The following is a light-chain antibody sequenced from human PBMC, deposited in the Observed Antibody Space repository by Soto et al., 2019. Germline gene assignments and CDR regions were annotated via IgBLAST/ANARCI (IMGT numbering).Light chain of an antibody. J-gene: IGKJ4*02. CDR2: GAS. CDR3: QLHIGLLLT. CDR1: QSVSGSY. V-gene: IGKV3-20*01. Sequence: EIVLTQSPGTLSLSPGERATLSCRASQSVSGSYLAWYQQKPGQSQSLLIYGASSRPTGSPDRFSGSGSGTDFTLTISSLEPEDFAVYYCQLHIGLLLTCGGGTKLDIK.